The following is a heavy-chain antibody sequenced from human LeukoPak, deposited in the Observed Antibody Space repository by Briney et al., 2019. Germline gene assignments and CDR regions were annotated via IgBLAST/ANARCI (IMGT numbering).Heavy chain of an antibody. V-gene: IGHV3-30*04. J-gene: IGHJ4*02. CDR2: ISYDGSNK. D-gene: IGHD7-27*01. CDR1: GYTFTSYA. Sequence: SCKASGYTFTSYAMHWVRQAPGKGLEWVAVISYDGSNKYYADSVKGRFTISRDNSKNTLYLQMNSLRAEDTAVYYCARENWGLAVYFDYWGQGTLVTVSS. CDR3: ARENWGLAVYFDY.